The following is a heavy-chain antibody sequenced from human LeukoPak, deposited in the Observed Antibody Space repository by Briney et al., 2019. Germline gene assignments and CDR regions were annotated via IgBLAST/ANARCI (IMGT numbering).Heavy chain of an antibody. CDR1: GGSVRSDSYY. V-gene: IGHV4-61*01. CDR3: ARGGGGVVVDLDY. D-gene: IGHD2-15*01. Sequence: MASETLSLTCTVSGGSVRSDSYYWSWIRQPPGKGLKWIGYVYYSGSTNYNPSLKSRVTISVDTSKNQFSLKLSSVTAADTAVYYCARGGGGVVVDLDYWGQGTLVTVSS. CDR2: VYYSGST. J-gene: IGHJ4*02.